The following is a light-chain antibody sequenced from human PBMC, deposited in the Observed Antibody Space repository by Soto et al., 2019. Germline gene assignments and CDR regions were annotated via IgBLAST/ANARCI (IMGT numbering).Light chain of an antibody. J-gene: IGKJ1*01. Sequence: EIVMTQSPATLSVSPGERATLSCRASQSVGSNLAWYQQKPGQAPGLLIYGASTRATGTPARFSGSGSGTEVTLTISSLQSEDFAVYYCHQYHNWPQTFGKGNKVELK. CDR1: QSVGSN. CDR2: GAS. CDR3: HQYHNWPQT. V-gene: IGKV3-15*01.